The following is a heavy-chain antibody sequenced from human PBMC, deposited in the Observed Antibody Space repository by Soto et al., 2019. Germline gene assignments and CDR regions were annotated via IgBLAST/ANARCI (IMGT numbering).Heavy chain of an antibody. J-gene: IGHJ5*02. CDR1: GGTFSSYA. V-gene: IGHV1-69*13. Sequence: ASVKVSCKASGGTFSSYAISWVRQAPGQGLEWMGGIIPIFGTANYAQKFQGRVTITADESTSTAYMELSSLRSEDTAVYYCARDTYYYGSGSYFYGRNWFDPWGQGTLVTVSS. CDR3: ARDTYYYGSGSYFYGRNWFDP. D-gene: IGHD3-10*01. CDR2: IIPIFGTA.